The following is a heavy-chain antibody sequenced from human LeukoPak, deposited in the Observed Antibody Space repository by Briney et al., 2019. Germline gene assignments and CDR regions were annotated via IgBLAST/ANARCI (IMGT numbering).Heavy chain of an antibody. V-gene: IGHV4-39*01. CDR3: ARQLSSSSLYYYYGMDV. J-gene: IGHJ6*02. Sequence: DPSETLSLTCTVSGGSISSSSYYWAWIRQPPGKGLEWIGSIYYSGSTYYNPFLKSRVTISVDTSKNQFSLKLSSVTAADTAVYYCARQLSSSSLYYYYGMDVWGQGTTVTVSS. CDR1: GGSISSSSYY. D-gene: IGHD6-6*01. CDR2: IYYSGST.